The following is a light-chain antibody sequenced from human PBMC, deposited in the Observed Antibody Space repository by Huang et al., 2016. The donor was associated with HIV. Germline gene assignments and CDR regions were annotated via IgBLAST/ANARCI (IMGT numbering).Light chain of an antibody. CDR2: FGS. J-gene: IGKJ2*01. Sequence: DIVMTQSPLSLPVTPGEPASISCRSSQSLLHSNGYTYLDWYLQKPGQSPQLLIYFGSNRAYGVPDRFSGSGSGTDFTLRISRVEAEDVGVYYCMQPLQTPYTFGQGTKLEIK. CDR1: QSLLHSNGYTY. V-gene: IGKV2-28*01. CDR3: MQPLQTPYT.